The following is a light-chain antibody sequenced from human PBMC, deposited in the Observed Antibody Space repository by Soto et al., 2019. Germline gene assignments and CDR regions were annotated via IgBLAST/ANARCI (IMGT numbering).Light chain of an antibody. CDR1: QSVSSSY. V-gene: IGKV3-20*01. CDR2: GAS. Sequence: EIVLTQSPGTLSLSPGERATLSRRASQSVSSSYLVWYQQKPGQAPRLLIYGASSRATGIPDRFSGSGSGTDFTLTISRLEPEDFAVYYCQQYDGSPSWTFGQGTKVE. J-gene: IGKJ1*01. CDR3: QQYDGSPSWT.